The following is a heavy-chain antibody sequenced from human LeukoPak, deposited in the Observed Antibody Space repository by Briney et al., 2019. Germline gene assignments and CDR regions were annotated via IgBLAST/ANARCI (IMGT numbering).Heavy chain of an antibody. D-gene: IGHD3-10*01. J-gene: IGHJ6*03. CDR2: IIPIFGTA. CDR3: ARIGEYYYYMDV. V-gene: IGHV1-69*05. Sequence: SVKVSCKASGGTFSSYAISWVRQAPGQGLEWMGGIIPIFGTANYAQKFQGRVTITTDESTSTAYMELSSLRSEDTAVYYCARIGEYYYYMDVWGKGTTVTVSS. CDR1: GGTFSSYA.